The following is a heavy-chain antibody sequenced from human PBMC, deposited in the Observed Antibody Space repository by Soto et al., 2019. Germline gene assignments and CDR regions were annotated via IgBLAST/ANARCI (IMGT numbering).Heavy chain of an antibody. Sequence: AAVKVSCKASGYTCTSDGIIWVRQAPGQGLEWMGWISAYNGNTNYAQKLQGRVTMTTDTSTSTAYMELRILRSYDTAMYYRQREIREHYYDRSGHDYWGHGALVTVSA. V-gene: IGHV1-18*01. CDR3: QREIREHYYDRSGHDY. D-gene: IGHD3-22*01. J-gene: IGHJ4*01. CDR2: ISAYNGNT. CDR1: GYTCTSDG.